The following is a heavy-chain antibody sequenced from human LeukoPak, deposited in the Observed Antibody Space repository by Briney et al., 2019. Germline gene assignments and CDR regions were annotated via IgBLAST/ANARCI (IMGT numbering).Heavy chain of an antibody. Sequence: GGSLRLSCAASGFTFSSYSMNWVRQAPGKGLEWVSSISSSCSYIYYADSVKGRFTISRDNAKNSLYLQMNSLRAEDTAVYYCARVWEYCSGGSCYENYYGMDVWGKGTTVTVSS. D-gene: IGHD2-15*01. CDR2: ISSSCSYI. CDR1: GFTFSSYS. V-gene: IGHV3-21*01. J-gene: IGHJ6*04. CDR3: ARVWEYCSGGSCYENYYGMDV.